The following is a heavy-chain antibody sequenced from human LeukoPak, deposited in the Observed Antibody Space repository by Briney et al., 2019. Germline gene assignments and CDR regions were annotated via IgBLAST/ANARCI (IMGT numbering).Heavy chain of an antibody. CDR3: ARGGYSSSWYGVYFDY. Sequence: GASVTVSCKASGGTFSSYAISWVRQAPGQGLEWMGGIIPIFGTANYAQKFQGRVTITADESTSTAYMELSSLRSEDTAVYYCARGGYSSSWYGVYFDYWGQGTLVTVSS. CDR1: GGTFSSYA. D-gene: IGHD6-13*01. J-gene: IGHJ4*02. V-gene: IGHV1-69*13. CDR2: IIPIFGTA.